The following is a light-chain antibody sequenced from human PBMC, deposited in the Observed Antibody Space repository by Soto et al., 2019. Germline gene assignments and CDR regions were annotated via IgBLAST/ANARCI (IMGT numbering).Light chain of an antibody. Sequence: EIVLTQSPATLSLTPGERGTLSCRASQSVSSSYLAWYQQKPGQAPRLLIYDASNRATGVPARFSGSGSGTDFTLTINSLESEAFAVYYCQERSNWPRVTFGGGTMVEIK. CDR3: QERSNWPRVT. CDR1: QSVSSSY. J-gene: IGKJ4*01. V-gene: IGKV3-11*01. CDR2: DAS.